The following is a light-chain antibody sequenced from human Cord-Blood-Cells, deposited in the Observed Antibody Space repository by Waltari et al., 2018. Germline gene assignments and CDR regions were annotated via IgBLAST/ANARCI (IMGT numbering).Light chain of an antibody. CDR2: DVS. CDR1: PCHVGSYNY. Sequence: QPAPTPPCSVSASPGPSTTIACTGTPCHVGSYNYVSWYQQHPGKAPKHMIHDVSKRPSGVSTRFSGSTSGNTASLPISGLQAEDEADYYCSSYTSSSTWVFGGGTKLTVL. CDR3: SSYTSSSTWV. V-gene: IGLV2-14*01. J-gene: IGLJ3*02.